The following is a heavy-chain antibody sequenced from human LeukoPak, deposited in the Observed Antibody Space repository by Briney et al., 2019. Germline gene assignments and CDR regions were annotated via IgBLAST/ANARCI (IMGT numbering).Heavy chain of an antibody. V-gene: IGHV3-23*01. D-gene: IGHD1-26*01. CDR1: GFIFNNFG. Sequence: GGSLRLSCAASGFIFNNFGLIWVRQAPGKGLEWVSAISNDGGGTMYADFVKGRFTISRDNSKNTLFLQMNSLRPEDTAVYYCATGTFYEDVLDYWGQGALVTVSS. CDR2: ISNDGGGT. J-gene: IGHJ4*02. CDR3: ATGTFYEDVLDY.